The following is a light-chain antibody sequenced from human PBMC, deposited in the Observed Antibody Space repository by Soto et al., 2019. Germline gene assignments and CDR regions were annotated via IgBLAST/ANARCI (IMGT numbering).Light chain of an antibody. CDR2: AAS. CDR3: QQGHSAPLT. CDR1: QTISRN. J-gene: IGKJ4*01. Sequence: DIPMTQSPSSLSASVGDRVTITCRASQTISRNLNWYQQKPGKAPDLLIFAASNLQSGVPSRFSGSGSGADFTLTISSPQPEDFATYYCQQGHSAPLTFGGGTKVEIK. V-gene: IGKV1-39*01.